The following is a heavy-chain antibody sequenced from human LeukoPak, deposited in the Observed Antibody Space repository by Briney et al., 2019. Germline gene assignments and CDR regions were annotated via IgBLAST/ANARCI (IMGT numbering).Heavy chain of an antibody. D-gene: IGHD6-19*01. J-gene: IGHJ4*02. CDR2: KRYGGSNK. CDR3: ANTGYSSGWRHFDY. CDR1: GFTLSSYV. Sequence: GGSLRLSCAASGFTLSSYVMHWVRQAPGKGLEWVAFKRYGGSNKYYAASVKGRFTISRDNSKTTLYLQMNSLRAEDAAVYYCANTGYSSGWRHFDYWGQGTLVTVSS. V-gene: IGHV3-30*02.